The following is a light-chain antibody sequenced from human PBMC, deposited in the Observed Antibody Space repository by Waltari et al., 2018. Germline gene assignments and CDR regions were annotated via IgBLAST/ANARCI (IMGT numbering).Light chain of an antibody. V-gene: IGKV3-15*01. CDR3: QQYNQWPLT. J-gene: IGKJ4*01. Sequence: EIVMTQSPATLSVSRGGSATRSCRASLSIDDSLAWYQQKPGQPPRLLIHGASTRDTGIPVRFSGSGSGTAFTLTITGLQSEDFAVYFCQQYNQWPLTFGRGTKVEIK. CDR1: LSIDDS. CDR2: GAS.